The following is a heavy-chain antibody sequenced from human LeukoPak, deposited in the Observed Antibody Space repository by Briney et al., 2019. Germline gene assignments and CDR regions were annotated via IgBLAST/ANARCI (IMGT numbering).Heavy chain of an antibody. CDR1: GFIFSNYW. CDR3: ARDKSYGDSEDY. Sequence: GGSLRLSCSASGFIFSNYWMSWVRLAPGKGLEWVANIKQDGREKYYVDSVKGRFTISRDNAKNSLSLQMNSLRAEDTAVYYCARDKSYGDSEDYWGQGTLVTVSS. D-gene: IGHD4-17*01. CDR2: IKQDGREK. J-gene: IGHJ4*02. V-gene: IGHV3-7*05.